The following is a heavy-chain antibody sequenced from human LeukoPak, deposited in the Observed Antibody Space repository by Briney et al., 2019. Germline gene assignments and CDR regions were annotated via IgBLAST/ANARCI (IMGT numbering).Heavy chain of an antibody. Sequence: PETSLRLSCAASGFTFSSYGMHWVRQAPGKGLEWVAVISYDGTNKYYADSVKGRFTISRDNSKNTLYLQMNSLRAEDTAVYYCAREGNYYDMDVWGQGTTVTVSS. J-gene: IGHJ6*02. CDR3: AREGNYYDMDV. CDR2: ISYDGTNK. V-gene: IGHV3-30*03. CDR1: GFTFSSYG.